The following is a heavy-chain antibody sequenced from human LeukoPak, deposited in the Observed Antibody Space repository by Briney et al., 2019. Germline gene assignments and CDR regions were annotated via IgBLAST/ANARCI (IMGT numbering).Heavy chain of an antibody. CDR2: ISSSSSYI. CDR1: GFTFSGYS. J-gene: IGHJ2*01. CDR3: ARGTSGSYRLGYFDL. V-gene: IGHV3-21*01. D-gene: IGHD1-26*01. Sequence: GGSLRLSCAASGFTFSGYSMNWVRQAPGKGLEGVSSISSSSSYIYYADSVKGRFTISRDNAKNSLYLQMNSLRAEDTAVYYCARGTSGSYRLGYFDLWGRGTLVTVSS.